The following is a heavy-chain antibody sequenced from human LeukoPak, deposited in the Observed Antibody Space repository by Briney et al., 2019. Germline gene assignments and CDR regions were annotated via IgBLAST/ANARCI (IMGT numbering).Heavy chain of an antibody. CDR2: ISAYNGNT. D-gene: IGHD1-26*01. J-gene: IGHJ2*01. Sequence: ASVKVPCKASGYTFTSYGISWVRQAPGQGLEWMGWISAYNGNTNYAQKLQGRVTMTTDTSTSTAYMELRSLRSDDTAVYYCARDSGSGSYYVNWYFDLWGRGTLVTVSS. CDR3: ARDSGSGSYYVNWYFDL. CDR1: GYTFTSYG. V-gene: IGHV1-18*01.